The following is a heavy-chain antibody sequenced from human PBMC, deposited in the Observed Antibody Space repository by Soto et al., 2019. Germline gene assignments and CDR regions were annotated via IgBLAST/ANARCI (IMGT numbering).Heavy chain of an antibody. CDR3: AGTSSIMITFGGVIAL. CDR2: IIPILGIA. V-gene: IGHV1-69*02. J-gene: IGHJ4*02. D-gene: IGHD3-16*02. CDR1: GGTFSSYT. Sequence: VASVKVSCKASGGTFSSYTISWVRQAPGQGLEWMGRIIPILGIANYAQKFQGRVTITADKSTSTAYMELSSLRSEDTAVYYCAGTSSIMITFGGVIALWGQGTLVTVSS.